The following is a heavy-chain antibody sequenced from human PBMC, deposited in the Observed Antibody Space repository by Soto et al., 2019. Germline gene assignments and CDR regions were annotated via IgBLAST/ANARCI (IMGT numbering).Heavy chain of an antibody. CDR3: ASVVVTGIVGFDY. J-gene: IGHJ4*02. V-gene: IGHV4-59*12. D-gene: IGHD2-21*02. CDR2: ISDGGST. Sequence: SETLSLTCNVSGASIYTYYWNWIRQSPGKGLEWIGYISDGGSTYYNPSLKSRVTISVDTSKNQFSLKLSSVTAADTAVYYCASVVVTGIVGFDYWGQGTLVTVSS. CDR1: GASIYTYY.